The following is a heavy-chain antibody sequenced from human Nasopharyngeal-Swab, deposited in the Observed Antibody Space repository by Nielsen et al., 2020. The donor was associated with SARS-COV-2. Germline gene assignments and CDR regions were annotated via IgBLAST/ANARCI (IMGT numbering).Heavy chain of an antibody. CDR3: ARTVYSGSYYQNDVFDI. D-gene: IGHD1-26*01. Sequence: KVSCKGSGYSFTSYWIGWVRQMPGKGLEWMGIIYPGDSDTRYSPSFQGQVTISADKSISTAYLQWSSLKASDTAMYYCARTVYSGSYYQNDVFDIWGQGTMVTVSS. J-gene: IGHJ3*02. V-gene: IGHV5-51*01. CDR2: IYPGDSDT. CDR1: GYSFTSYW.